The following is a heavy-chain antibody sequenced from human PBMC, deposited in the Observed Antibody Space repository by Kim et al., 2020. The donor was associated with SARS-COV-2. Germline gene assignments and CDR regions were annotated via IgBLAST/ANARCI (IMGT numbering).Heavy chain of an antibody. D-gene: IGHD6-6*01. J-gene: IGHJ5*02. CDR1: GGTFSSYA. CDR2: IIPIFGTA. CDR3: ARDPSSSSGWFDP. Sequence: SVKVSCKASGGTFSSYAISWVRQAPGQGLEWMGGIIPIFGTANYAQKFQGRVTITADESTSTAYMELSSLRSEDTAVYYCARDPSSSSGWFDPWGQGTLVTVSS. V-gene: IGHV1-69*13.